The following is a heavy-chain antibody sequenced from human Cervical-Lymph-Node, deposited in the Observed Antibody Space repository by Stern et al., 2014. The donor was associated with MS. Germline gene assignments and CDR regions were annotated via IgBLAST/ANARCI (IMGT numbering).Heavy chain of an antibody. D-gene: IGHD1-1*01. CDR3: AREVGSLAMDV. V-gene: IGHV1-69*06. Sequence: QVQLVESGAEVKKPGSSVRVSCKASGDTFTDYAISWVRQAPGQGPEWMGGITPVFTSADYAQKFQGRLTITADKSRSTAYMELSSLTSEDTAVYYCAREVGSLAMDVWGQGTTVTVSS. CDR1: GDTFTDYA. J-gene: IGHJ6*01. CDR2: ITPVFTSA.